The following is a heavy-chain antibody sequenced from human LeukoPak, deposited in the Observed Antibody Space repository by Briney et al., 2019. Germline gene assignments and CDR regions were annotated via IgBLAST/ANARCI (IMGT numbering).Heavy chain of an antibody. CDR3: ARGRYRLEY. Sequence: YYWSWIRQPPGKGLEWIGEINHSGSTNYNPSLKSRVTISVDTSKNQFSLKPSSVTAADTAVYYCARGRYRLEYWGQGTLVTVSS. J-gene: IGHJ4*02. V-gene: IGHV4-34*01. CDR1: YY. D-gene: IGHD1-26*01. CDR2: INHSGST.